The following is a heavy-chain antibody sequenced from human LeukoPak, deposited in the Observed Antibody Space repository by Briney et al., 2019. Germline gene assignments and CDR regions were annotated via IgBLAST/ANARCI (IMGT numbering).Heavy chain of an antibody. CDR2: IIPIFGTA. D-gene: IGHD2-2*01. CDR3: ARTVVPAARRGIYWYFDL. CDR1: GGTFSSYA. Sequence: ASVKVSCKASGGTFSSYAISWVRQAPGQGLEWMGGIIPIFGTANYAQKFQGRVTITTDESTSTAYMELSSLRSEDTAVYYCARTVVPAARRGIYWYFDLWGRGTLVTVSS. V-gene: IGHV1-69*05. J-gene: IGHJ2*01.